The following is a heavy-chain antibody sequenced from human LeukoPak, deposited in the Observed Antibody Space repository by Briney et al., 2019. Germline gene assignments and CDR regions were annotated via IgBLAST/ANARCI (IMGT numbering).Heavy chain of an antibody. V-gene: IGHV1-18*01. CDR3: ARDRGRVLWFGEPDLPSDY. J-gene: IGHJ4*02. CDR2: ISAYNGNT. Sequence: GASVKVSCKASGYTFTSYGISWVRQAPGQGLEWMGWISAYNGNTNYAQKLQGRVTMTIDTSTSTAYMELRSLRSDDTAVYYCARDRGRVLWFGEPDLPSDYWGQGTLVTVSS. CDR1: GYTFTSYG. D-gene: IGHD3-10*01.